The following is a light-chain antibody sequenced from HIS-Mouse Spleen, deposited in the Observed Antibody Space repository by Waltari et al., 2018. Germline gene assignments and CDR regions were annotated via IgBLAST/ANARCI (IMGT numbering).Light chain of an antibody. CDR2: GAS. Sequence: EILMHQSPATLSVSPGERATLSGRASQSVSSNLAWYQQKPGQAPRLLIYGASTRATGIPARFSGSGSGTEFTLTISSLQSEDFAVYYWQQYNNWWTFGQGTKVEIK. CDR1: QSVSSN. V-gene: IGKV3-15*01. CDR3: QQYNNWWT. J-gene: IGKJ1*01.